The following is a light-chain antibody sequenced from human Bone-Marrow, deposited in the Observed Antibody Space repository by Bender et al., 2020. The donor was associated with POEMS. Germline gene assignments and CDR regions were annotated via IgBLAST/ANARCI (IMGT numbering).Light chain of an antibody. Sequence: SYVLTQPPSVSVAPGKTATITCGGNHIESQTVHWYQQKAGQAPVLVIYYDTDRPSGIPDRFSGSNSGYTATLTISRVEAEDEDDYYCQVWDNSGHHWVFGGGTQLTVL. CDR1: HIESQT. V-gene: IGLV3-21*04. CDR2: YDT. J-gene: IGLJ3*02. CDR3: QVWDNSGHHWV.